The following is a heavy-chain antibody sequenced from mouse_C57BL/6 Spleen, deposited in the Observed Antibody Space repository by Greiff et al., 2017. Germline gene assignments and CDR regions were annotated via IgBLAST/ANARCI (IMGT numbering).Heavy chain of an antibody. CDR2: IYPGSGST. CDR1: GYTFTSYW. CDR3: VRPYGSSLYWYFDV. D-gene: IGHD1-1*01. J-gene: IGHJ1*03. Sequence: QVQLQQPGAELVKPGASVKMSCKASGYTFTSYWITWVKQRPGQGLAWIGDIYPGSGSTNYTEKFKSKATLTVDPSSSPAYMQLSSLTSEDSAVYYCVRPYGSSLYWYFDVWGTGTTVTVSS. V-gene: IGHV1-55*01.